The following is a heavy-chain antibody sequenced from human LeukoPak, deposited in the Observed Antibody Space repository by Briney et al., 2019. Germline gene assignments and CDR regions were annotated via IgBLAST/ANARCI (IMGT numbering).Heavy chain of an antibody. V-gene: IGHV3-23*01. CDR1: GFTFSSYG. D-gene: IGHD6-19*01. CDR3: AKRAVAGTWGGLNWFDP. CDR2: ISGSGGST. J-gene: IGHJ5*02. Sequence: GGSLRLSCAASGFTFSSYGMCWVRQAPGKGLEWVSAISGSGGSTYYADSVKGRFTISRDNSKNTLYLQMNSLRAEDTAVYYCAKRAVAGTWGGLNWFDPWGQGTLVTVSS.